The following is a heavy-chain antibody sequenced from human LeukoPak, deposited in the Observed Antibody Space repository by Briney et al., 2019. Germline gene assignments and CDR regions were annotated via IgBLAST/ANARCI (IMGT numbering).Heavy chain of an antibody. CDR1: GFTFSSYA. CDR3: ATSDDSSGYYFDY. Sequence: GGSLRLSCAASGFTFSSYAMSWVRQAPGKGLEWGSAISGSGGSTYDADSVKGRFTISRDNSKNTLYLQMNSLRAEDTAVYYCATSDDSSGYYFDYWGQGTLVTVSS. V-gene: IGHV3-23*01. D-gene: IGHD3-22*01. J-gene: IGHJ4*02. CDR2: ISGSGGST.